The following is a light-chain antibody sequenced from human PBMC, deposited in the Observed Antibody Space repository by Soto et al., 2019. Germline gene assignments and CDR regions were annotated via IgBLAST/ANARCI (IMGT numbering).Light chain of an antibody. CDR3: SSYTTRTTLYV. J-gene: IGLJ1*01. V-gene: IGLV2-14*01. CDR1: SSDVGSYNY. CDR2: EVS. Sequence: QSVLTQPASVSGSPGQSITISCTGTSSDVGSYNYVSWYQLHPGKAPKLMIYEVSNRPSGVSNRFSGSKSGDTASLTISGLQAKDEADYYCSSYTTRTTLYVFGTGTKV.